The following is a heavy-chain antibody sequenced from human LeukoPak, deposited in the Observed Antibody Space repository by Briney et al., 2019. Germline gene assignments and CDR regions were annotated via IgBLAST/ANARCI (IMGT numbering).Heavy chain of an antibody. D-gene: IGHD3-22*01. CDR3: ARDYDSSGYYWS. CDR2: IYYSGST. CDR1: GGSISTYY. V-gene: IGHV4-59*01. J-gene: IGHJ4*02. Sequence: SETLSLTCTVSGGSISTYYWSWIRQPPGKGLEWIGYIYYSGSTNYNPSLKSRVTMSVDTSKSQFSLKLNSVTAADTAVYYCARDYDSSGYYWSWGQGILVTVSS.